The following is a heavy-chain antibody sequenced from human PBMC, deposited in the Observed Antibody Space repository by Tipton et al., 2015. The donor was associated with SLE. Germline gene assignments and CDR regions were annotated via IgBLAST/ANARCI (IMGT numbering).Heavy chain of an antibody. D-gene: IGHD1-26*01. Sequence: LRLSCAVYGGSFSGYYWSWIRQPPGKGLEWIGEINHSGSTNYNPSLKSRVTMSVDTSKNQFSLKLSSVTAADTAVYYCARGGVGVPRAFDIWGQGTMVTVSS. CDR3: ARGGVGVPRAFDI. V-gene: IGHV4-34*01. CDR1: GGSFSGYY. J-gene: IGHJ3*02. CDR2: INHSGST.